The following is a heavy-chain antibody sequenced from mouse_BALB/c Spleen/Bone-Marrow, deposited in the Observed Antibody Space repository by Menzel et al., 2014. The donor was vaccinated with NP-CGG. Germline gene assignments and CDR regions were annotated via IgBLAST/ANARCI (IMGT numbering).Heavy chain of an antibody. Sequence: EVKLMESGGGLVQPGGSRKLSCAASGFTFSDYGMAWVRQAPGKGPEWVAFISNLAYSIYYTDTVTGRFTISRENAKNTLYLEMSSLRSEDTAMYYCARALAYSSSFDYWGQGTTLTVSS. CDR1: GFTFSDYG. CDR2: ISNLAYSI. D-gene: IGHD1-1*01. J-gene: IGHJ2*01. V-gene: IGHV5-15*02. CDR3: ARALAYSSSFDY.